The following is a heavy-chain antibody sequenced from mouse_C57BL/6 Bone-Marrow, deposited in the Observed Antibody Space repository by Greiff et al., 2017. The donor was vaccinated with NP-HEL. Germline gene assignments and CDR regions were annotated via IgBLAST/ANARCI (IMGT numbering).Heavy chain of an antibody. CDR3: ARKAYYGRSYEFAY. D-gene: IGHD1-1*01. CDR2: IDPSDSYT. J-gene: IGHJ3*01. Sequence: VQLQQPGAELVKPGASVKLSCKASGYTFTTYWMQWVKQRPGQGLEWIGEIDPSDSYTNYNQKFKGKATLTVDTSSSTANMQLSSLTSEDSAVYYCARKAYYGRSYEFAYWGQGTLVTVSP. CDR1: GYTFTTYW. V-gene: IGHV1-50*01.